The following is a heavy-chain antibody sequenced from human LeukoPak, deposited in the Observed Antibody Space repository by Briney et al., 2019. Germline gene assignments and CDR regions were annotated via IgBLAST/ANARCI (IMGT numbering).Heavy chain of an antibody. CDR1: GYTFTGYY. CDR2: ISAYNGNT. CDR3: AREYYDSTTGFDY. V-gene: IGHV1-18*04. J-gene: IGHJ4*02. D-gene: IGHD3-22*01. Sequence: ASVKVSCKASGYTFTGYYMHWVRQAPGQGLEWMGWISAYNGNTNYAQKLQGRVTMTTDTSTSTAYMELRSLRSDDTAVYYCAREYYDSTTGFDYWGQGTLVTVSS.